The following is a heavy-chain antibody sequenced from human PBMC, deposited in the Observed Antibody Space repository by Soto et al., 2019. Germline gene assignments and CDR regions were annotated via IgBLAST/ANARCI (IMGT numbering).Heavy chain of an antibody. CDR2: ISYDGSNK. J-gene: IGHJ6*02. D-gene: IGHD6-13*01. V-gene: IGHV3-30-3*01. Sequence: GGSLRLSXAASGFTFSSYAMHWVRQAPGKGLEWVAVISYDGSNKYYADSVKGRFTISRDNSKNTLYLQMNSLRAEDTAVYYCARDFLGSSWYGASYGMDVWGQGTTVTVSS. CDR1: GFTFSSYA. CDR3: ARDFLGSSWYGASYGMDV.